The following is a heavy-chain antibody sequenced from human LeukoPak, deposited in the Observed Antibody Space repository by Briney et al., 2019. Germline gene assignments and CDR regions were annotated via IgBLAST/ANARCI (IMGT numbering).Heavy chain of an antibody. CDR3: TRDSARQWLVHLGGY. D-gene: IGHD6-19*01. V-gene: IGHV3-49*03. CDR2: IRSKAYGGTT. CDR1: GFTFGESA. Sequence: GGSLRLSCTASGFTFGESAMSWFRQAPGKGLEWVGFIRSKAYGGTTEYAASVKGRFTISRDDSKSIAYLQMNSLKTEDTAVYYCTRDSARQWLVHLGGYWGQGTLVTVSS. J-gene: IGHJ4*02.